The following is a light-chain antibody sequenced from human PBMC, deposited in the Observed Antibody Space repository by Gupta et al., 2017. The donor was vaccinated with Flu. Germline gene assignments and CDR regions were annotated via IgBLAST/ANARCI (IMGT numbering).Light chain of an antibody. Sequence: DTQMTQSPSTLSASVGDRVTITCRASQSFSSWLAWYQQKPGKAPKLLIYKVSRLESGVPSRFSGSVSGTEFTLTISSLQPDDFATYYCQRYYTYPWTFGEGTKVEIK. J-gene: IGKJ1*01. CDR3: QRYYTYPWT. V-gene: IGKV1-5*03. CDR2: KVS. CDR1: QSFSSW.